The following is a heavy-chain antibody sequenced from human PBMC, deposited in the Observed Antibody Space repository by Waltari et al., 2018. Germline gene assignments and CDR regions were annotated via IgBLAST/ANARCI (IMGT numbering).Heavy chain of an antibody. CDR1: GYTFTGYY. CDR3: AREASRIAVAGTHAFDI. D-gene: IGHD6-19*01. V-gene: IGHV1-2*02. CDR2: INPNSGGT. Sequence: QVQLVQSGAEVKKPGASVKVSCQASGYTFTGYYMHWLRQAPGKGLEWMGWINPNSGGTNYAQKFQGRVTMTRDTSISTAYMELSRLRSDDTAVYYCAREASRIAVAGTHAFDIWGQGTMVTVSS. J-gene: IGHJ3*02.